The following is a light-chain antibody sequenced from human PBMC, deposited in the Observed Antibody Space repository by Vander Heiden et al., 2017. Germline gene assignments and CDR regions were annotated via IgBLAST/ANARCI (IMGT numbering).Light chain of an antibody. V-gene: IGKV1-8*01. CDR1: QGISSY. CDR3: QQYDSYPQVT. CDR2: AAS. J-gene: IGKJ5*01. Sequence: AIRMTQSPSSFSASTGDRVTITCRASQGISSYLAWYQQKPGKAPKLLIYAASTLQSGVPSRFSGSGSGTDFTLTISCLQSEDFATYYCQQYDSYPQVTFGQGTLLEIK.